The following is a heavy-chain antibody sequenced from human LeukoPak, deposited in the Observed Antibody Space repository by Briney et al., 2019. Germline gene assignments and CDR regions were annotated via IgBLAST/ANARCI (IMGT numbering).Heavy chain of an antibody. Sequence: SETLSLTCTVSGGSISSYYWSGIRQPPGKGLEWIGYIYYSGSTNYNPSLKSRVTISVDTSKNQFSLKLSSVTAADTAVYYCARYYDSSGYSFDYWGQGTLVTVSS. J-gene: IGHJ4*02. CDR1: GGSISSYY. CDR3: ARYYDSSGYSFDY. D-gene: IGHD3-22*01. V-gene: IGHV4-59*01. CDR2: IYYSGST.